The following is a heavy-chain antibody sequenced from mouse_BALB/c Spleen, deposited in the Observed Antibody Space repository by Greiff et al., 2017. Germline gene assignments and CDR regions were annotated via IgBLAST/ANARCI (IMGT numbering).Heavy chain of an antibody. J-gene: IGHJ4*01. Sequence: EVQLVESGTVLARPGASVKMSCKASGYSFTSYWMHWVKQRPGQGLEWIGAIYPGNSDTSYNQKFKGKAKLTAVTSASTAYMELSSLTNEDSAVYYCTRSGVRRVSYAMDYWGQGTSVTVSS. CDR1: GYSFTSYW. CDR2: IYPGNSDT. CDR3: TRSGVRRVSYAMDY. D-gene: IGHD2-14*01. V-gene: IGHV1-5*01.